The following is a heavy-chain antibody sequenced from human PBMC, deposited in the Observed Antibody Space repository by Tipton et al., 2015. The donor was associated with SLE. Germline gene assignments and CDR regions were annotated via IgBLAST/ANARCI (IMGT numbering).Heavy chain of an antibody. CDR3: ARESLTILGVVHHYYFDY. CDR1: GYAFVTYG. CDR2: ISTYDGTT. V-gene: IGHV1-18*01. J-gene: IGHJ4*02. Sequence: QSGPEVKEPGASVKVSCRASGYAFVTYGISWVRQAPGQGLEWVGWISTYDGTTHSSPKLQGRVTMTTDISTSTAYMDLRSLRSDDTAVYYCARESLTILGVVHHYYFDYWGQGTPVTVSS. D-gene: IGHD3-3*01.